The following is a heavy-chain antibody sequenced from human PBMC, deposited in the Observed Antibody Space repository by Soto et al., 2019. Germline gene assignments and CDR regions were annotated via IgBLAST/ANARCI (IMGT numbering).Heavy chain of an antibody. Sequence: QVQLVQSGAEVKKPGASVKVSCKASGYTFTGYYMDWVRQPPGQGLERMGWINPNSGGTNYAQKFQGRVTMTRDTSISTAYMELSRLRSDDTAVYYCARQYSSSLTAYYYFDYWGQGTLVTVSS. CDR2: INPNSGGT. CDR1: GYTFTGYY. CDR3: ARQYSSSLTAYYYFDY. D-gene: IGHD6-13*01. V-gene: IGHV1-2*02. J-gene: IGHJ4*02.